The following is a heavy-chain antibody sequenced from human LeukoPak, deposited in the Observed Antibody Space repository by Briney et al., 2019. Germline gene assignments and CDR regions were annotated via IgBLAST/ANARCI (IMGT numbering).Heavy chain of an antibody. V-gene: IGHV1-2*02. Sequence: AASVKVSCKASGYTFTGYYMHWVRQAPGQGLEWMGWINPNSGGTNYAQKFQGRVTMTRDTSISTAYMELSRLRSDDTAVYYCARDTWDIVAVVAGFDPWGQGTLVTVSS. CDR2: INPNSGGT. CDR3: ARDTWDIVAVVAGFDP. J-gene: IGHJ5*02. D-gene: IGHD2-15*01. CDR1: GYTFTGYY.